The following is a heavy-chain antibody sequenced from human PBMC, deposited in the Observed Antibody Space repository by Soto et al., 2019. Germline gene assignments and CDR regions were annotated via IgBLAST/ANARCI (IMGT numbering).Heavy chain of an antibody. Sequence: QLQLQESGPGLVKPSETLSLTCTVSGGSISSSSYYWGWIRQPPGKGLEWIGSIYYSGSTYYNPSLKSRVPLSVATSKNQFSLKLSSVTAADTAVYYCARLNVDTAMAADYWGQGTLVTVSS. CDR1: GGSISSSSYY. D-gene: IGHD5-18*01. CDR3: ARLNVDTAMAADY. V-gene: IGHV4-39*01. J-gene: IGHJ4*02. CDR2: IYYSGST.